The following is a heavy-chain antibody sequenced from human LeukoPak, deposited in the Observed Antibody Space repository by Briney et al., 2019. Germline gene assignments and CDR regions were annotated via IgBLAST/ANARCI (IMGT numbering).Heavy chain of an antibody. D-gene: IGHD3-3*01. V-gene: IGHV4-59*11. Sequence: KASETLSLTCTVSGGSISSHYWNWLRQPPGKGLEWIGYIYYSGSTNYTPSLKSRVTISVDTSKNQFSLMLTSVTAADPAVYYCAGGGGGDFWSGFYTGSFDYWGQGTLVAVSS. CDR3: AGGGGGDFWSGFYTGSFDY. J-gene: IGHJ4*02. CDR1: GGSISSHY. CDR2: IYYSGST.